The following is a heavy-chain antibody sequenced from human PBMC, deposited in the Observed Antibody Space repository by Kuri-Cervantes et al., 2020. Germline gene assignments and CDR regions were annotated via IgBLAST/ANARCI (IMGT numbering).Heavy chain of an antibody. J-gene: IGHJ3*02. V-gene: IGHV3-9*01. CDR2: ISWNSGSI. D-gene: IGHD5-18*01. Sequence: GGSLRLSCAASGFTFDDYAMHWVRQAPGKGLKWVSGISWNSGSIGYADSVKGRFTISRDNAKNSLYLQMNSLRAEDTALYYCARTQTNTAMGRNAFDIWGQGTMVTVSS. CDR3: ARTQTNTAMGRNAFDI. CDR1: GFTFDDYA.